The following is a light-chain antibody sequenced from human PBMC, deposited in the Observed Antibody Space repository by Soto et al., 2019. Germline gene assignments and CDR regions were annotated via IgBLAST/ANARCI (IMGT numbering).Light chain of an antibody. J-gene: IGLJ3*02. CDR1: TSNIGAGYP. CDR2: HNN. CDR3: QSYDIGLSAWV. V-gene: IGLV1-40*01. Sequence: QSVLTQPPSVSGAPGQTVTISCTGSTSNIGAGYPVHWYQQFPGTAPKLLIYHNNNRPSGVPDRFSGSKSGTSGSLAITGLQAEDEADYSCQSYDIGLSAWVFGGGTKVTVL.